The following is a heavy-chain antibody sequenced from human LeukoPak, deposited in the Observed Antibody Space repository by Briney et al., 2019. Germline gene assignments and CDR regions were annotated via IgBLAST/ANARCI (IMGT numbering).Heavy chain of an antibody. J-gene: IGHJ4*02. CDR2: IYHSGST. CDR1: GGSISSGGYS. D-gene: IGHD3-10*01. CDR3: ATRGGFGELSY. V-gene: IGHV4-30-2*01. Sequence: SQTLSLTCAVSGGSISSGGYSWSWIRQPPGKGLEWIGYIYHSGSTYYNPSLKSRVTISVDRSKNQFSLKLSSVTAADTAVYYCATRGGFGELSYWGQGTLVTVSS.